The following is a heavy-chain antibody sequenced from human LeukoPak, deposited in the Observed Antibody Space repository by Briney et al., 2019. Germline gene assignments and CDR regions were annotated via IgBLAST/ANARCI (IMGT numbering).Heavy chain of an antibody. CDR2: IHYTGST. Sequence: SETLSLTCTVSGGSISSSSYYWTWIRQPPGKGLEWIGYIHYTGSTNYNRSLRSRVTISVDTSKNQFSLKLSSVTAADTAVYYCARPISSSWYYARGFDYWGQGTLVTVSS. V-gene: IGHV4-61*05. J-gene: IGHJ4*02. CDR1: GGSISSSSYY. D-gene: IGHD6-13*01. CDR3: ARPISSSWYYARGFDY.